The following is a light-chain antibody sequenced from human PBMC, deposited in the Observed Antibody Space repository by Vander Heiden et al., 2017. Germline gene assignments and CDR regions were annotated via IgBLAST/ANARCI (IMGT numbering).Light chain of an antibody. V-gene: IGLV2-8*01. CDR3: SSYAGSNTLV. CDR1: STDVGAYNF. CDR2: EVS. Sequence: QSALTQPPSASGSPGQSVTISCTGTSTDVGAYNFLSWYQQHPGKAPKVMIYEVSKRPSGVPDRFSGSRSGNTASLTVSGLQPEDEAAYYCSSYAGSNTLVFGGGTKLTVL. J-gene: IGLJ2*01.